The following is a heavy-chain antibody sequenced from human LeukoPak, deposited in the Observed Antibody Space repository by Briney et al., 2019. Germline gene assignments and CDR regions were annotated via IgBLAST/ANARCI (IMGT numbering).Heavy chain of an antibody. CDR2: ISGSSSYI. D-gene: IGHD5-18*01. CDR1: GFTFSSYA. CDR3: ARGGYTYGPGL. Sequence: GGSLRLSCAASGFTFSSYAMSWVRQAPGKGLEWVSSISGSSSYIYYADSVKGRFTISRDNSNSMVFLQMDSLTADDTALYFCARGGYTYGPGLWGQGTLVTVSS. V-gene: IGHV3-23*01. J-gene: IGHJ4*02.